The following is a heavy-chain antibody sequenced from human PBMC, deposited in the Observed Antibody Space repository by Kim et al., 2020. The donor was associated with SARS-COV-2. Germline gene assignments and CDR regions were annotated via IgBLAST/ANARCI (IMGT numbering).Heavy chain of an antibody. CDR3: ARAGRIAGEDFDY. J-gene: IGHJ4*02. Sequence: YAQKVQGGVTITEYESTSTAYMELSSLRSEDTAVYYCARAGRIAGEDFDYWGQGTLVTVSS. V-gene: IGHV1-69*01. D-gene: IGHD3-10*01.